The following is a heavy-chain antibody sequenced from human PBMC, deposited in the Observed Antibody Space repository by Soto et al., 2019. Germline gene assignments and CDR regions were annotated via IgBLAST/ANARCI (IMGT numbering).Heavy chain of an antibody. CDR2: IYYSGST. J-gene: IGHJ4*02. CDR1: GGSISSGDYY. D-gene: IGHD3-22*01. V-gene: IGHV4-30-4*01. CDR3: AREHLNDSSGYWLFDY. Sequence: PSETLSLTCTVSGGSISSGDYYWSWIRQPPGKGLEWIGYIYYSGSTYYNPSLKSRVTISVDTSKNQFSLKLSSVTAADTAVYYCAREHLNDSSGYWLFDYWGQGTLVTV.